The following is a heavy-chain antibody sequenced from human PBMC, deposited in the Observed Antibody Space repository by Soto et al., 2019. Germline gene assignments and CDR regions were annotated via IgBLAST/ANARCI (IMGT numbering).Heavy chain of an antibody. CDR1: GASISYYY. V-gene: IGHV4-59*01. Sequence: SETLSLSCDVSGASISYYYWNWIRQPPGKGLEWIGCIYYSGSTHYNPSLSSRVTISVDTPKNQVSLKLTSVTAADTAVYFCARDGRARSAYSSDYYYFSGMDVWGQGTTVTVSS. CDR2: IYYSGST. J-gene: IGHJ6*02. D-gene: IGHD3-3*01. CDR3: ARDGRARSAYSSDYYYFSGMDV.